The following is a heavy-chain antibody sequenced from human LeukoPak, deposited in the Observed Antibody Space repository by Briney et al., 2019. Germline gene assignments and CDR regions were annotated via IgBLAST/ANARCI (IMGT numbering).Heavy chain of an antibody. CDR1: GYTFTSYG. D-gene: IGHD2-2*01. Sequence: ASVKVSCKASGYTFTSYGISWVRQAPGQGLEWMGWISAYHGNTNYAQKLQGRVTMTTDTSTSTAYMELRSLRSDDTAVYYCARESYCSSTSCYSDYYYYGMDVWGQGTTVTVSS. CDR2: ISAYHGNT. CDR3: ARESYCSSTSCYSDYYYYGMDV. V-gene: IGHV1-18*01. J-gene: IGHJ6*02.